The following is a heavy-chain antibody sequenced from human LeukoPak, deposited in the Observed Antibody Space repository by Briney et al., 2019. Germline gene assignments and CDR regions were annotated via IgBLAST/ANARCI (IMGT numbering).Heavy chain of an antibody. CDR3: ARDKGDYHTSGSLFVF. CDR1: GFTFSSFG. Sequence: GGSLRLSCAASGFTFSSFGMNWVRQAPGKGLDWVSSISSGGGYIYYADSVKGRFTISRDNAKNSLYLQMNSLRAEDTAVYYCARDKGDYHTSGSLFVFGGQGALVTVSS. CDR2: ISSGGGYI. D-gene: IGHD3-22*01. J-gene: IGHJ4*02. V-gene: IGHV3-21*04.